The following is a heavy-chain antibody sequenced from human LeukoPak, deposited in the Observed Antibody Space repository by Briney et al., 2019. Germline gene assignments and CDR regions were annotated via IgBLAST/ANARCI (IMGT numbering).Heavy chain of an antibody. CDR1: GYSFPDYW. CDR2: IYPDDSDT. CDR3: ARLVTAFVAVDI. Sequence: GESLKISCQASGYSFPDYWIGWVRQMPGKGLEWMGVIYPDDSDTRYSPFFQGQVTISDDKSNRPAYLQRSRLKAPDTAMYYCARLVTAFVAVDIWEKETMVSV. D-gene: IGHD5-18*01. V-gene: IGHV5-51*01. J-gene: IGHJ3*02.